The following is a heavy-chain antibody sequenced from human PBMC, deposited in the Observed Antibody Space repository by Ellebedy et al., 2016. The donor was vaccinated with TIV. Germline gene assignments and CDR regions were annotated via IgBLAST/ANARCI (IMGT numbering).Heavy chain of an antibody. J-gene: IGHJ4*02. CDR2: LYYIGST. CDR1: GGSMSNYY. Sequence: MPSETLSPTCRVPGGSMSNYYWSWIRQSPGKGLEWIGYLYYIGSTNFNPSLRSRVTISIDTSKNQFSLRLATVTAADTAFYFCARHFGGYADWPVIGHWGQGTLVTVSS. CDR3: ARHFGGYADWPVIGH. V-gene: IGHV4-59*08. D-gene: IGHD3-9*01.